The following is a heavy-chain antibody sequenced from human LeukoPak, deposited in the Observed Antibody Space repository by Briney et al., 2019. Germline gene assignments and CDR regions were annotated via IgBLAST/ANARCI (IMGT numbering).Heavy chain of an antibody. J-gene: IGHJ4*02. CDR2: INPNSGGT. V-gene: IGHV1-2*02. D-gene: IGHD6-13*01. CDR3: ARDFGYSSSWYERYFDY. CDR1: GYTFTCYY. Sequence: ASVKVSCKASGYTFTCYYMHWVRQAPGQGLEWMGWINPNSGGTNYAQKFQGRVTMTRDTSISTAYMELSRLRSDDTGVYYCARDFGYSSSWYERYFDYWGQGTLVTVSS.